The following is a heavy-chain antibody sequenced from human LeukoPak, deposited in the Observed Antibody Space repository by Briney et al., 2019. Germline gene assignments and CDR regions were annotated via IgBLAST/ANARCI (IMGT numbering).Heavy chain of an antibody. CDR1: GFTFSSYS. Sequence: PGGSLRLSCAASGFTFSSYSMNWVRQAPGKGLEWVSSISSSSYIYYADSVKGRFTISRDNAKNSLYLQMNSLRAEDTAVYYCARDGDSIPGQGYCYGMDVWGQGTTVTVSS. CDR2: ISSSSYI. V-gene: IGHV3-21*01. D-gene: IGHD6-13*01. J-gene: IGHJ6*02. CDR3: ARDGDSIPGQGYCYGMDV.